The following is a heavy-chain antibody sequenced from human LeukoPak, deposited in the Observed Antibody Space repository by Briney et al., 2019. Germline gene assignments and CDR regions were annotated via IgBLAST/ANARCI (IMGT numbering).Heavy chain of an antibody. D-gene: IGHD2-2*01. Sequence: PGGSLRLSCAASGFTVSSNYMSWVRQAPGKGLEWVSVIYSGGSTYYADSVKGRFTISRDNSKNTLYLQMNSLRDEDMAVYYCASHCSSTSCYAGDYWGQGTLVTVSS. CDR1: GFTVSSNY. V-gene: IGHV3-66*04. CDR2: IYSGGST. J-gene: IGHJ4*02. CDR3: ASHCSSTSCYAGDY.